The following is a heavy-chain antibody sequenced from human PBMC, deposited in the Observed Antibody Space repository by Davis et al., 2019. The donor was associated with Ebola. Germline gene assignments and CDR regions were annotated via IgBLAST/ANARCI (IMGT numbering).Heavy chain of an antibody. CDR3: ARDQPAAIDYYYYYGMDV. V-gene: IGHV3-30-3*01. CDR1: GFTFSRYA. Sequence: PGGSLRLSCPAPGFTFSRYAMHWVRQAPGKGLEWVAVISYDGSNKYYADSVKGRFTISRDNSKNTLYLQMNSLRAEDTAVYYCARDQPAAIDYYYYYGMDVWGQGTTVTVSS. J-gene: IGHJ6*02. D-gene: IGHD2-2*01. CDR2: ISYDGSNK.